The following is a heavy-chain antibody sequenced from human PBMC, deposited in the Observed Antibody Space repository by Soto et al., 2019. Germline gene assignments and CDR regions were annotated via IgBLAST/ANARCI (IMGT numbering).Heavy chain of an antibody. V-gene: IGHV3-48*01. J-gene: IGHJ4*02. Sequence: EVQLVESGGGLVQPGGSLRLSCAASGFTFSSYSMNWVRQAPGKGLEWVSHIRSSSSTIYYADSVKGRFTISRDNAKNSLYLQMNSLRAEDTAVYYCASSGYDYIWGSYRYFDYWGQGTLVTVSS. CDR1: GFTFSSYS. CDR2: IRSSSSTI. D-gene: IGHD3-16*02. CDR3: ASSGYDYIWGSYRYFDY.